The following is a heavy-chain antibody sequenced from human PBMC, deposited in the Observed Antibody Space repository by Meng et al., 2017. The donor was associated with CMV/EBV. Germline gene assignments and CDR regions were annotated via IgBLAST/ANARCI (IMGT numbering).Heavy chain of an antibody. CDR1: GYTFTSYG. J-gene: IGHJ5*02. D-gene: IGHD4-11*01. Sequence: ASVKVSCKASGYTFTSYGISWVRQAPGQGLEWMGWISAYNGNTNYAQKLQGRVTMTTDTSTSTAYMELRSLRAEDTAVYYCARGGSNYDLVWFDPWGQGTLVTVSS. V-gene: IGHV1-18*01. CDR2: ISAYNGNT. CDR3: ARGGSNYDLVWFDP.